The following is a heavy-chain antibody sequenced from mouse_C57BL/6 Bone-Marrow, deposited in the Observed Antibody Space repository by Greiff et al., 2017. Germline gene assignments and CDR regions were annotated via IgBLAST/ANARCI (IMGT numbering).Heavy chain of an antibody. J-gene: IGHJ4*01. V-gene: IGHV14-4*01. CDR1: GFNIKDDY. Sequence: EVQLQQSGAELVRPGASVKLSCTASGFNIKDDYMHWVKQRPEQGLEWIGWIDPENGDTEYASKFQGKATITADTSSNTAYLQLSSLTSEDTAVYYCTTWWLLGDYYAMDYWGQGTSVTVSS. CDR3: TTWWLLGDYYAMDY. D-gene: IGHD2-3*01. CDR2: IDPENGDT.